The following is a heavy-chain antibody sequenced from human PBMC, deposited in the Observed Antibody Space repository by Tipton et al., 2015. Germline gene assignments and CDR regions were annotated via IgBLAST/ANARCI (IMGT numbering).Heavy chain of an antibody. CDR1: GITFSSYW. J-gene: IGHJ4*02. V-gene: IGHV3-74*01. CDR2: INSDGSST. CDR3: AKDISVGAAPLDS. Sequence: FLRLSCAASGITFSSYWIHWVRQAPGKGLVWVSRINSDGSSTSYADSVKGRFTISRDNAKNTLYLQMNSLRAEDTAVYYCAKDISVGAAPLDSWGQGTLVTVSS. D-gene: IGHD1-26*01.